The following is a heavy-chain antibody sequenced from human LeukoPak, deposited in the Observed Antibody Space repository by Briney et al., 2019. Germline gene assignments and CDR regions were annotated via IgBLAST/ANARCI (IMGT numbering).Heavy chain of an antibody. J-gene: IGHJ6*02. CDR2: ISGSGEST. Sequence: GGSLRLSCEASGFTFRSYGLSWVRQAPGKGLEWVSTISGSGESTYYADSVKGRFTISRDNSKYTLYLQMNSLRVEDTAVYYCARDGQNGSPYATDVWGQGTTVTVSS. CDR3: ARDGQNGSPYATDV. D-gene: IGHD3-10*01. CDR1: GFTFRSYG. V-gene: IGHV3-23*01.